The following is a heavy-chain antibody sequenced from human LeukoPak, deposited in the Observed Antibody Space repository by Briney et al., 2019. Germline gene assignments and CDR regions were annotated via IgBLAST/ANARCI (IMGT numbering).Heavy chain of an antibody. CDR3: TTQEYDFWSGYVDY. J-gene: IGHJ4*02. CDR2: IKSKTDGGTT. V-gene: IGHV3-15*01. D-gene: IGHD3-3*01. CDR1: GFTFSNAW. Sequence: PGGSLRLSCAASGFTFSNAWMSWVRQAPGKGLEWVGRIKSKTDGGTTDYAAPVKGRFTISRDDSKNTLYLQMNSLKTEDTAVYYCTTQEYDFWSGYVDYWGQGTLVTVSS.